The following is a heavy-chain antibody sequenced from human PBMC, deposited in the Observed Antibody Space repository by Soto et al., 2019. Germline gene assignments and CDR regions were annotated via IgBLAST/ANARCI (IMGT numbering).Heavy chain of an antibody. CDR2: IYWDDDK. J-gene: IGHJ5*02. D-gene: IGHD3-10*01. CDR1: GFSLSTSGVG. V-gene: IGHV2-5*02. Sequence: QITLKESGPTLVKPTQTLTLTCTFSGFSLSTSGVGVGWCRQPTGKALEWLGLIYWDDDKRYSTSLKIRLTVSKDNSKTQLVLTMTNVDPVDTATYFCANSLGFGDFSGFDPWGQGALVTVSS. CDR3: ANSLGFGDFSGFDP.